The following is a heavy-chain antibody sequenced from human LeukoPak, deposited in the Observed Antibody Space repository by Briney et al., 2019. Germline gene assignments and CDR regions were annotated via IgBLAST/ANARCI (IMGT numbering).Heavy chain of an antibody. CDR1: GGSISSDSHY. Sequence: SETLSLTCTVSGGSISSDSHYWGWIRQPPGRGLEWIVSVYYSGPNYDNPSLQSRVAVSVDTSKNQFSLKMSSVTAADTAVYYCVRQSGYKNWLQFFFDYRSRGTLVTVSS. CDR3: VRQSGYKNWLQFFFDY. J-gene: IGHJ4*02. D-gene: IGHD5-24*01. CDR2: VYYSGPN. V-gene: IGHV4-39*01.